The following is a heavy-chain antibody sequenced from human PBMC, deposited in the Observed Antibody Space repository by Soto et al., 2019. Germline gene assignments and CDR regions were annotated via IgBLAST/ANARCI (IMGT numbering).Heavy chain of an antibody. J-gene: IGHJ6*02. V-gene: IGHV1-2*02. D-gene: IGHD3-10*01. CDR1: GYTFTGYY. CDR2: INPNSGGT. CDR3: ARDVGSGSYSTPATYYYGMDV. Sequence: ASVKVSCKXSGYTFTGYYMHWVRQAPGQGLEWMGWINPNSGGTNYAQKFQGRVTMTRDTSISTAYMELSRLRSDDTAVYYCARDVGSGSYSTPATYYYGMDVWGQGTTVTVSS.